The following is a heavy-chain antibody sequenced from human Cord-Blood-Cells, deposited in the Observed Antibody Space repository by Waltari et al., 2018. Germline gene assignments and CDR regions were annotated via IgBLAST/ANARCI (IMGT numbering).Heavy chain of an antibody. V-gene: IGHV3-73*01. Sequence: EVQLVESGGGLVQPGGSLKLSCAASGFTFSGSAMHWVRQAAENGLEWVVRIRSKANSYATAYAASMKGRFTISRYDSKNTAYLQMNSLNTEDTVVYYCTRGNDYGDYCGQGTLVTVSS. D-gene: IGHD2-8*01. CDR2: IRSKANSYAT. CDR1: GFTFSGSA. CDR3: TRGNDYGDY. J-gene: IGHJ4*02.